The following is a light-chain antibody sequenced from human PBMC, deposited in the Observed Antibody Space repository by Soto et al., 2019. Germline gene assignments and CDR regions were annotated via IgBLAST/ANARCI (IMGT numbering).Light chain of an antibody. CDR3: QQRSNWPT. CDR1: QSVSSY. CDR2: DAS. Sequence: PGERATLSCRASQSVSSYLAWYQQKPGQAPRLLIYDASNRATGIPARFSGSGSGTDFTLTIRSLEPEDFAVYYCQQRSNWPTFGQGTRLEIK. V-gene: IGKV3-11*01. J-gene: IGKJ5*01.